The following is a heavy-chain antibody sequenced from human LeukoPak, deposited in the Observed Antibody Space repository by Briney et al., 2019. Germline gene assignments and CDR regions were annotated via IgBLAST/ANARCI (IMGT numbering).Heavy chain of an antibody. Sequence: GSSVKVSCKASGGTFSSYAINWVRQAPGHGLEWMGWVNPRNGGTHSAQKFQGRVSMTGDTSITTAYMELSGLTSDDTAVYYCATGAQYGLRGVAYFYYMHVWGTGTTVTVSS. CDR3: ATGAQYGLRGVAYFYYMHV. V-gene: IGHV1-2*02. D-gene: IGHD3-10*01. CDR1: GGTFSSYA. CDR2: VNPRNGGT. J-gene: IGHJ6*03.